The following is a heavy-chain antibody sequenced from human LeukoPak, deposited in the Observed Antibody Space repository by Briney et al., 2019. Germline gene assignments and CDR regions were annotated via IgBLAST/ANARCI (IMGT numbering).Heavy chain of an antibody. CDR3: ARVESSSSGAADY. Sequence: SETLSLTCTVSGGSISSGDYYWSWIRQPPGKGLEWIGYIYYSGSTYYNPSLKSRVTISVDKSKNQFSLKLSSVTAADTAVYYCARVESSSSGAADYWGQGTLVTVSS. J-gene: IGHJ4*02. V-gene: IGHV4-30-4*01. CDR2: IYYSGST. CDR1: GGSISSGDYY. D-gene: IGHD6-6*01.